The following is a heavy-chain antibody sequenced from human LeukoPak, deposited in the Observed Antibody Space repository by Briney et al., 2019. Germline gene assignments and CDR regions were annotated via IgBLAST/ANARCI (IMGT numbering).Heavy chain of an antibody. CDR2: IRSKAYGGTT. CDR3: TRTSKEYVWGSYPKGEPHFDY. CDR1: GFTFGDYA. J-gene: IGHJ4*02. Sequence: GGSLRLSCTASGFTFGDYAMSWFRQAPGKGLEWVGFIRSKAYGGTTEYAASVKGRFTISRDDSKSIAYLQMNSLKTEDTAVYYCTRTSKEYVWGSYPKGEPHFDYWGQGTLVTVSS. V-gene: IGHV3-49*03. D-gene: IGHD3-16*02.